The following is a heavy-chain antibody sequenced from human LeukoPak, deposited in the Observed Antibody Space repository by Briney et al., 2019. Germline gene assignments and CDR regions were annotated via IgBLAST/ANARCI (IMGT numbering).Heavy chain of an antibody. V-gene: IGHV3-9*01. CDR2: ISWNSDNI. J-gene: IGHJ4*02. Sequence: GGSLRLSCAVSGFSFDDYAMHWVRQVPGKGLDWVSGISWNSDNIGYADSVKGRFTTSRDNAKNSLYLQMNSLRAEDTALYYCAINGGGDSGYGNFDYWGQGTLVTVSS. CDR3: AINGGGDSGYGNFDY. D-gene: IGHD5-12*01. CDR1: GFSFDDYA.